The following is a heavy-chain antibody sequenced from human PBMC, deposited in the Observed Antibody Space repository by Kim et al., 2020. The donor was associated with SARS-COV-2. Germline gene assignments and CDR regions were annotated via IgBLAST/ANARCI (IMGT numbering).Heavy chain of an antibody. Sequence: GRFTISRDDSKNTLYLQMNSLKTEDTAVYYCTTGATMIVVVSLSRYFDLWGRGTLVTVSS. V-gene: IGHV3-15*01. D-gene: IGHD3-22*01. J-gene: IGHJ2*01. CDR3: TTGATMIVVVSLSRYFDL.